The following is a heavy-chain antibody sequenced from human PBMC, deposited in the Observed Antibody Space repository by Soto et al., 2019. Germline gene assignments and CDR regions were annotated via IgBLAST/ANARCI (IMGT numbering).Heavy chain of an antibody. Sequence: QVQLVQSGAEVKKPGASVKVSCKASGYTFTSYYMHWVRQAPGQGLEWMGIINPSGGSTSYAQKFQGRVTMTRDTSTSTVYMELSSLRSEDTAVYYCARGGIGYCISTSCPRWFDPWGQGTLVTVSS. CDR2: INPSGGST. V-gene: IGHV1-46*01. J-gene: IGHJ5*02. D-gene: IGHD2-2*01. CDR3: ARGGIGYCISTSCPRWFDP. CDR1: GYTFTSYY.